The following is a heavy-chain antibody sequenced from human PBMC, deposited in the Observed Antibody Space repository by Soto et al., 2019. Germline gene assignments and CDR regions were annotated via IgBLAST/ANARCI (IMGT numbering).Heavy chain of an antibody. V-gene: IGHV3-30-3*01. CDR2: ISFDGSNN. J-gene: IGHJ4*02. CDR1: GFTFSSYA. Sequence: QVQLVESGGGVVQPGRSLRLSCAASGFTFSSYAMHWVRQAPGKGLEWVAVISFDGSNNDYADSVKGLFTISRDNSKNTLYLQMHSLRAEDTAMYYCARGGGSYPYYFDYWGQGTLVTVSS. CDR3: ARGGGSYPYYFDY. D-gene: IGHD1-26*01.